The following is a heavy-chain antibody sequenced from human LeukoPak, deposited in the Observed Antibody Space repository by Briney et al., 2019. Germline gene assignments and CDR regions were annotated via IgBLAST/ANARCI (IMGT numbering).Heavy chain of an antibody. CDR1: GGSISSYY. CDR2: IYYSGST. D-gene: IGHD3-3*01. J-gene: IGHJ3*02. Sequence: SETLSLTCTVSGGSISSYYWSWIRQPPGKGLEWIRYIYYSGSTDYNPSLKSRVTISVDTSKNQFSLKQSSVTAADTAVYYCARASRYDFWSGYSGAFDIWGQGTMVTVSS. CDR3: ARASRYDFWSGYSGAFDI. V-gene: IGHV4-59*01.